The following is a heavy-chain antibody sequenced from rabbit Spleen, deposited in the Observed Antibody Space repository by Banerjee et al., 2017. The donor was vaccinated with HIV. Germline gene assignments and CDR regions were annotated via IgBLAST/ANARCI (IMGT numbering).Heavy chain of an antibody. CDR1: GFPFPYIAS. CDR3: ARDSGTSFSSYGMDL. Sequence: QSLEESGGALVSPGASWPPPGKAPGFPFPYIASLAWSRQPPGKGPEWIACVAAGVSFTTYYASWAKGRFTISKTSSTTVTLQMTSLTAADTATYFCARDSGTSFSSYGMDLWGPGTLVTVS. CDR2: VAAGVSFTT. D-gene: IGHD8-1*01. J-gene: IGHJ6*01. V-gene: IGHV1S40*01.